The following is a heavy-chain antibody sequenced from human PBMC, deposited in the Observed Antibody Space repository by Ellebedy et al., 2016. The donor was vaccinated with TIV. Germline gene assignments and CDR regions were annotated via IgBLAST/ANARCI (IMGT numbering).Heavy chain of an antibody. D-gene: IGHD2-2*01. CDR2: INHSGST. Sequence: SETLSLXXAVYGGSFSGYYWSWIRQPPGKGLEWIGEINHSGSTNYNPSLKSRVTISVDTSKNQFSLKLSSVTAADTAVYYCARRYCSSTSCQEPFGVVITDIHYWGQGTLVTVSS. J-gene: IGHJ4*02. V-gene: IGHV4-34*01. CDR3: ARRYCSSTSCQEPFGVVITDIHY. CDR1: GGSFSGYY.